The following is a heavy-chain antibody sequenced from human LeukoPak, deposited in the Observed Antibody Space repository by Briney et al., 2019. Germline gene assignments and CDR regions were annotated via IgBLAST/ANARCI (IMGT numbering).Heavy chain of an antibody. CDR1: GGTFISYA. CDR2: IIPIFGTA. V-gene: IGHV1-69*13. CDR3: ARAVQKGGLLDAFDI. J-gene: IGHJ3*02. D-gene: IGHD2-21*02. Sequence: SVKVSCKASGGTFISYAISWVRQAPGQGLEWMGGIIPIFGTANYAQKFQGRVTITADESTSTAYMELSSLRSEDTAVYYCARAVQKGGLLDAFDIWGQGTMVTVSS.